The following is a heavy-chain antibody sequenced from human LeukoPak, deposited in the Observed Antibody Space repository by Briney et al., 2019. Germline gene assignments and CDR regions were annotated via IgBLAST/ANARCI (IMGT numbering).Heavy chain of an antibody. CDR1: GYNFISYA. CDR2: INAGDGST. Sequence: ASVEVSCKTSGYNFISYAIQWVRQAPGQRLEWMGYINAGDGSTKYSQKFQGRVSITRDTSANTVYMELSSLRSEDTAIYYCARDKSGDVRVDFDYWGQGTLVTVSS. J-gene: IGHJ4*02. CDR3: ARDKSGDVRVDFDY. V-gene: IGHV1-3*01. D-gene: IGHD1-26*01.